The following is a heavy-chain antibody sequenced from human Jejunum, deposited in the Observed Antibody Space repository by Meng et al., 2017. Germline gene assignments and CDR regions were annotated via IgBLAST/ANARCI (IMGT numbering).Heavy chain of an antibody. Sequence: GESLKISCAASGFTFSGSAMHWVRQASGKGLEWVGRVTTKGSNYATTYAASVKGRFTISRDDSKNTAYLQMNSLKAEDTAVYYCTRLGQDGTTRYYYGMDVWGQGTTVTVSS. V-gene: IGHV3-73*01. CDR2: VTTKGSNYAT. CDR1: GFTFSGSA. D-gene: IGHD1-7*01. CDR3: TRLGQDGTTRYYYGMDV. J-gene: IGHJ6*02.